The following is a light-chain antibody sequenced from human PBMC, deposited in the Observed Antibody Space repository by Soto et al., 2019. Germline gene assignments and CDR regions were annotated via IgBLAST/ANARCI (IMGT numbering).Light chain of an antibody. V-gene: IGKV1-33*01. Sequence: DIQMTQSPSSLSASVGDRVTITCQASQNINNYLNWYQQKPGRAPKLLIYDASNLEAGVPPRFSGGGSGTDFTLTISSLQPEDIAAYYCQQYHNLPIIFGQGTRLEIK. CDR1: QNINNY. CDR3: QQYHNLPII. J-gene: IGKJ5*01. CDR2: DAS.